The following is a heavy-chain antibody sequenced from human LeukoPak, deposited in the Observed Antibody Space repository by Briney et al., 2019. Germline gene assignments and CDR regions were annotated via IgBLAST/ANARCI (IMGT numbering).Heavy chain of an antibody. CDR2: INADGSSA. CDR1: GFTLSNYW. D-gene: IGHD3-10*01. J-gene: IGHJ6*02. Sequence: GGSLRLSCAASGFTLSNYWMHWVRQAPGKGLVWVSRINADGSSASYADSVKGRFTISRDNAKNTLYLQMNSLRAEDTAMHYCARDYGRSRDYGMDVWGQGTTVTVSS. V-gene: IGHV3-74*01. CDR3: ARDYGRSRDYGMDV.